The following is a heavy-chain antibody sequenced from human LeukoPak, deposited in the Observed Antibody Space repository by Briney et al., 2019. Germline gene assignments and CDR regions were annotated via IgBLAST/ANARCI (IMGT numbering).Heavy chain of an antibody. D-gene: IGHD3-10*01. J-gene: IGHJ4*02. Sequence: GRSLRLSCAASGFTSSTYGMHWVRQAPDKGLEWVAIIWYDGSNKYYADSVKGRFTISRDNSKNTLYLQMNSLRAEDTAVYYCARCGSGSYYMDYWGQGTLVTVSS. CDR3: ARCGSGSYYMDY. CDR2: IWYDGSNK. V-gene: IGHV3-33*01. CDR1: GFTSSTYG.